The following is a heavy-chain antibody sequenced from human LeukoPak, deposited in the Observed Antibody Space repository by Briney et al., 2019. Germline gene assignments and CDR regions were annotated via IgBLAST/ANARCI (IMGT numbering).Heavy chain of an antibody. CDR2: ISAYNGNT. CDR1: GYTFSHYG. CDR3: ARDGIAAAGWRFDP. D-gene: IGHD6-13*01. V-gene: IGHV1-18*01. Sequence: ASVRVSCKASGYTFSHYGISWVRQAPGQGLEWMGWISAYNGNTKYAQKVQGRVTLTTDTSTSADYMELRGLRSDDTALYYCARDGIAAAGWRFDPWGQGTLVTVSS. J-gene: IGHJ5*02.